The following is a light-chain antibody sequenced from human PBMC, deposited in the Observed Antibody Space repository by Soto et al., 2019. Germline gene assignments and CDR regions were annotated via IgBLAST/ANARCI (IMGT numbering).Light chain of an antibody. CDR2: HAS. CDR1: QSVASSH. J-gene: IGKJ3*01. Sequence: EIVLTQSPGPLSLSPGERATLSCRASQSVASSHLAWYRQKPGQTPRHRIYHASSRATGITDRTSGSGSGTEFTLTSSRLEPEYFAVYYFQQYGSAPFTFGPGTNVDIK. CDR3: QQYGSAPFT. V-gene: IGKV3-20*01.